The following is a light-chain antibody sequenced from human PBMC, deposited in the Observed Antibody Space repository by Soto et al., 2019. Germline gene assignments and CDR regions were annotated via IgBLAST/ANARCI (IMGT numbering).Light chain of an antibody. J-gene: IGLJ2*01. Sequence: QSVLTQPASVSGSPGQSITISCTGTNSDVGSYNYVSWFQQHPGKAPKFLIYDVSNRPSGVSNRFSGSKSGDTASLTISGLQAEDEADYYCSSYSSSSTRVIFGGGTKLTVL. CDR3: SSYSSSSTRVI. CDR1: NSDVGSYNY. V-gene: IGLV2-14*01. CDR2: DVS.